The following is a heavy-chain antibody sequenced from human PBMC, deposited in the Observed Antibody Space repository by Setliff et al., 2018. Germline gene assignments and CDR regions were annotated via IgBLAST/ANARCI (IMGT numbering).Heavy chain of an antibody. V-gene: IGHV4-59*01. CDR3: ARAAKYDSSGYYGFWFDP. Sequence: LSLTCTVSHGSISSSYWSWSRQPPGKGLEWIGDIYSSGSTNNNPSLKSRATISVDPSKNQFSLKLSSVTAADTAVYYCARAAKYDSSGYYGFWFDPWGQGTLVTVSS. D-gene: IGHD3-22*01. J-gene: IGHJ5*02. CDR2: IYSSGST. CDR1: HGSISSSY.